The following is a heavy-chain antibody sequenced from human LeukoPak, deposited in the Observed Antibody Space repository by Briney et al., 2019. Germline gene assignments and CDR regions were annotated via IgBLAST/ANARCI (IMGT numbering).Heavy chain of an antibody. J-gene: IGHJ4*02. V-gene: IGHV4-34*01. CDR2: VNHSGST. CDR3: ARGYSYGQRFDY. D-gene: IGHD5-18*01. Sequence: SETLSLTCAVYGGSFSGYYWSWIRQPPGKGLEWIGEVNHSGSTNYNPSLKSRVTISVDTSQNQFSLKLSSVTAADTAVYYCARGYSYGQRFDYWGQGTLVTVSS. CDR1: GGSFSGYY.